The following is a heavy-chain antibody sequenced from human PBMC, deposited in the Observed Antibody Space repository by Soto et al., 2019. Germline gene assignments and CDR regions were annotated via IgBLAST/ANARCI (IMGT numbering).Heavy chain of an antibody. CDR1: GFSFSTYE. Sequence: GGSLRLSCAASGFSFSTYEMNWVRQAPGRGLEWVSYISSSGDTTYYADSVKGRFTISRDNAKNSLYLQMSSLRAEDTAVYFCARDSPMDVWGQGTTVTVSS. J-gene: IGHJ6*02. CDR3: ARDSPMDV. CDR2: ISSSGDTT. V-gene: IGHV3-48*03.